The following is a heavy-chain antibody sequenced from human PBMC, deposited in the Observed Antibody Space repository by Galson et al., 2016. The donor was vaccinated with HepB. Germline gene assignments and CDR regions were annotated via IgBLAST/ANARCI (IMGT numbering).Heavy chain of an antibody. Sequence: SGAEVKKPGESLKISCKASGYSFTVFWIGWVRQMPGKGLELMGIIYPGNSQTIYNPTFQGQVTISADKSITTAYLQWSTLKASDTAMYYCAAQGGTSFDYWGQGTLVTVSS. V-gene: IGHV5-51*01. J-gene: IGHJ4*02. CDR1: GYSFTVFW. CDR3: AAQGGTSFDY. D-gene: IGHD2-2*01. CDR2: IYPGNSQT.